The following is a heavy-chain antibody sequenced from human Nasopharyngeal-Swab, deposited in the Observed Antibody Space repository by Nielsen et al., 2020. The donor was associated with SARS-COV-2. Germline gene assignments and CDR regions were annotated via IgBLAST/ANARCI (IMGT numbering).Heavy chain of an antibody. J-gene: IGHJ6*03. V-gene: IGHV3-66*01. CDR3: ARGSTVSSYYHYMDV. CDR1: GFTFSNSG. D-gene: IGHD2-2*01. CDR2: FYSGGTT. Sequence: GGSLRLSCAASGFTFSNSGMDWVRQAPGEGLEWVSAFYSGGTTYYADSVKGRVTISRDNSNNTVYLQMNSLRAEDTAVYYCARGSTVSSYYHYMDVWGKGTTVTVSS.